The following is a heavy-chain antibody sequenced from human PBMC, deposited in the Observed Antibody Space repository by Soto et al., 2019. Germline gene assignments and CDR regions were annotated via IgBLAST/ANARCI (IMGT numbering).Heavy chain of an antibody. Sequence: VASVKVSCKASGGTFSSYAISWVRQAPGQGLEWMGGIIPIFGTANYAQKFQGRVTITADESTSTAYMELSSLRSEDTAVYYCARGDSYGYYFDDWGQGTLVTVSS. V-gene: IGHV1-69*13. CDR1: GGTFSSYA. D-gene: IGHD5-18*01. CDR3: ARGDSYGYYFDD. J-gene: IGHJ4*02. CDR2: IIPIFGTA.